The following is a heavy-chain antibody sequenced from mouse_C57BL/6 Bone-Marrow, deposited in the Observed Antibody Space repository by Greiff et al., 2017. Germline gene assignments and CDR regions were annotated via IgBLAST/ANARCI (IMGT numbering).Heavy chain of an antibody. CDR1: GYTFTSYW. CDR2: IDPSDSYT. Sequence: QVQLQQPGAELVKPGASVKLSCTASGYTFTSYWMQWVKQRPGQGLEWIGEIDPSDSYTNYNHKFKGNATLTVDPSSSTAYMQLSSLTSEDSADYYCARSDIYYYGSSAYYYAGDYWGQGTTVTVSS. D-gene: IGHD1-1*01. V-gene: IGHV1-50*01. CDR3: ARSDIYYYGSSAYYYAGDY. J-gene: IGHJ4*01.